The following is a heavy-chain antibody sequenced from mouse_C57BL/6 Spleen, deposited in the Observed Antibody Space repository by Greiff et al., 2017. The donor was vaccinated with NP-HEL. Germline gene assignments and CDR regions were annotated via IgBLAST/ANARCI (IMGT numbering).Heavy chain of an antibody. CDR1: GFTFSSYA. CDR3: TRSVYYYGSSYIAMDY. Sequence: EVQLVESGEGLVKPGGSLKLSCAASGFTFSSYAMSWVRQTPEKRLEWVAYISSGGDYIYYADTVKGRFTISRDNARNTLYLQMSSLKSEDTAMYYCTRSVYYYGSSYIAMDYWGQGTSVTVSS. J-gene: IGHJ4*01. V-gene: IGHV5-9-1*02. D-gene: IGHD1-1*01. CDR2: ISSGGDYI.